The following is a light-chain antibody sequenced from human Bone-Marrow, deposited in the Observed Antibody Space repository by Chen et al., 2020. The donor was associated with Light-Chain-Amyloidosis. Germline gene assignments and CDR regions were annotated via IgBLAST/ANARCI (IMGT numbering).Light chain of an antibody. CDR2: EVS. Sequence: QSALTQPASVSGSPGQSITISCTGTISEVGGYNLVSSYQHYPGKAPKLMIYEVSNRPSWVSKRFSGSKSGNTDSLTISGLQAEDEADYYCSSHTSSGTLWVFGGGTKLTVL. V-gene: IGLV2-14*01. CDR1: ISEVGGYNL. CDR3: SSHTSSGTLWV. J-gene: IGLJ3*02.